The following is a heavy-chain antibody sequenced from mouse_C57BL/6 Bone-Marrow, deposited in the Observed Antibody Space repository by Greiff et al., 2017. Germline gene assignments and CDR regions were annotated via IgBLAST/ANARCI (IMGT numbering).Heavy chain of an antibody. CDR2: IYPRDGST. V-gene: IGHV1-78*01. D-gene: IGHD1-1*01. CDR1: GYTFTDHT. CDR3: ARKFYYYGSSPWFAY. J-gene: IGHJ3*01. Sequence: VQLQQSDAELVKPGASVKISCKVSGYTFTDHTIHWMKQRPEQGLEWIGYIYPRDGSTKYNEKFKGKATLTADKSSSTAYMQLKSLTSEDSAVYFCARKFYYYGSSPWFAYWGQGTLVTVSA.